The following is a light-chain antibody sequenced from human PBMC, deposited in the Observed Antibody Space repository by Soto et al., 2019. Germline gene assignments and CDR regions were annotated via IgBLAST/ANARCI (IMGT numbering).Light chain of an antibody. Sequence: IVWTQSPGTLSLSPEAGATLSCRAGRSASSSSLAWYQQKPGQAPRLLIYGASNRATGIPDRFSGSGSGTDFTLTISDVQPEDFAVYYCHQRQSWPRTFGQGTKVDIK. CDR3: HQRQSWPRT. J-gene: IGKJ1*01. CDR2: GAS. V-gene: IGKV3-20*01. CDR1: RSASSSS.